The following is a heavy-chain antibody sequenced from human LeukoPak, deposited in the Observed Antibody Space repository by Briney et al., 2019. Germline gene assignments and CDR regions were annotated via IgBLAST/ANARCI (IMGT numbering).Heavy chain of an antibody. D-gene: IGHD3-22*01. CDR3: ANLGSSGYYSYYYYGMDV. CDR1: GFTFSYHW. Sequence: GGSLRLSCAASGFTFSYHWMTWVRQAPGKGLEWVANIKNDGAVKNYVDSVKGRFTISRDNAKNSLYLQMNSLRAEDTAVYYCANLGSSGYYSYYYYGMDVWGQGTTVTVSS. CDR2: IKNDGAVK. V-gene: IGHV3-7*01. J-gene: IGHJ6*02.